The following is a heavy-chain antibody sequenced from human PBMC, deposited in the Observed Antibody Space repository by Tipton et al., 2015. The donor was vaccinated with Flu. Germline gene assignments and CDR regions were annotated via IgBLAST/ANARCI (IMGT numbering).Heavy chain of an antibody. Sequence: SLRLSCTASGFTFNDYYITWIRQAPGKGLEWVSYISGSGSTIYYADSVRGRFTLSRDNGKNSVFLQMNSLRAEDTAVYYCARYYLVVVPPTGPEASPTSPKVFQ. J-gene: IGHJ1*01. CDR2: ISGSGSTI. CDR3: ARYYLVVVPPTGPEASPTSPKVFQ. V-gene: IGHV3-11*01. CDR1: GFTFNDYY. D-gene: IGHD2-15*01.